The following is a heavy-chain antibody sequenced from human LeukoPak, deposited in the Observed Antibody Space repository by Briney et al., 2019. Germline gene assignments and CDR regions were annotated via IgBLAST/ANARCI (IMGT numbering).Heavy chain of an antibody. J-gene: IGHJ4*02. CDR3: ARVEYSGWNLEY. CDR1: GFTFSSYG. CDR2: IRYYGTNK. Sequence: PGGSLRLSCAASGFTFSSYGMHWVRQAPGKGLDWVAFIRYYGTNKYYADSLKGRFTISRDNSKNTLYLQMNSLRAEDTAVYYCARVEYSGWNLEYWGQGTLVTVS. D-gene: IGHD5-12*01. V-gene: IGHV3-30*02.